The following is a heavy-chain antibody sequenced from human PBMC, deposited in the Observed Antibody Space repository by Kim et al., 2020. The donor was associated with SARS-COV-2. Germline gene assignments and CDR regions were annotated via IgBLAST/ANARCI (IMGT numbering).Heavy chain of an antibody. CDR1: GFSFSNYA. V-gene: IGHV3-23*01. Sequence: GSLRLSCAASGFSFSNYAMTWVRQAPGKGLEWVSVISGRDGSTYYADSVKGRFTISRDNSENTLFLQMNSLKAEDSALYYCAKGGTSGAHYSSFDFWGQGTLVTVSS. CDR3: AKGGTSGAHYSSFDF. D-gene: IGHD3-22*01. J-gene: IGHJ4*02. CDR2: ISGRDGST.